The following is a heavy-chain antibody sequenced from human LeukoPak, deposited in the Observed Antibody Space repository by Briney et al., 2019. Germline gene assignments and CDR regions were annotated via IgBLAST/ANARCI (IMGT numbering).Heavy chain of an antibody. D-gene: IGHD3-9*01. J-gene: IGHJ4*02. Sequence: PSETLSLTCTVSGGSISSGGYYWSWIRQHPGKGLEWIGYIYYSGSTYYNPSLKSRVTISVDTSKNQFSLKLSSVTAADTAVYYCAYYDILTGYLDYWGQGTLVTVSS. CDR3: AYYDILTGYLDY. V-gene: IGHV4-31*03. CDR1: GGSISSGGYY. CDR2: IYYSGST.